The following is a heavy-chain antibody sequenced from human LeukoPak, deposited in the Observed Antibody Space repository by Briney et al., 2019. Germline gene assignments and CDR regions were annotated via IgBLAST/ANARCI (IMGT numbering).Heavy chain of an antibody. CDR2: IYYSGST. D-gene: IGHD5-12*01. CDR1: GGSISSGGYY. Sequence: PSETLSLTCTVSGGSISSGGYYWSWIRQHPGKGLEWIGYIYYSGSTYYNPSLKSRVTISVDTSKNQFSLKLSSVTAADTAVYYCAREEVSGYVEAWGQGTLVTVSS. J-gene: IGHJ4*02. V-gene: IGHV4-31*03. CDR3: AREEVSGYVEA.